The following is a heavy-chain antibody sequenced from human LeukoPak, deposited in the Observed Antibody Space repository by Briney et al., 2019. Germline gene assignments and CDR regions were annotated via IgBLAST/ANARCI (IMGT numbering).Heavy chain of an antibody. V-gene: IGHV3-11*01. CDR2: ISSSGSTI. J-gene: IGHJ2*01. CDR3: IRDRRTRVTATIYWYFDL. Sequence: GGSLRLSCAASGLTFSDSYMSWIRQAPGKGLERVSYISSSGSTIYYADSVKGRFTISRDNAKNSLYLQMNSLRAEDTAVYYCIRDRRTRVTATIYWYFDLWGRGTLVTVSS. D-gene: IGHD2-21*02. CDR1: GLTFSDSY.